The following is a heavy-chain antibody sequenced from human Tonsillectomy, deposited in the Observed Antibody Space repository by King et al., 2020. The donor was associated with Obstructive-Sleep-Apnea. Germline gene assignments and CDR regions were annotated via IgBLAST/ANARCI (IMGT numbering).Heavy chain of an antibody. J-gene: IGHJ5*01. CDR3: ATGGFLEWLNC. CDR2: IYHSGST. Sequence: VQLQESGPGLVKPSGTLSLTCAVSGGSISSSNWWSWVRQPPGEGLEWIGEIYHSGSTNYNPSLKSRVTMSVDKSRNQFSLKLSSVTAADSAVYYCATGGFLEWLNCWGHGTLVTVSS. V-gene: IGHV4-4*02. CDR1: GGSISSSNW. D-gene: IGHD3-3*01.